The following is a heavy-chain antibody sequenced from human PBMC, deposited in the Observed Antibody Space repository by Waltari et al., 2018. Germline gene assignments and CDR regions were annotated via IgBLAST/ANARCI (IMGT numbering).Heavy chain of an antibody. J-gene: IGHJ6*02. D-gene: IGHD3-22*01. Sequence: QVQLVESGGGVVQPGRSLRLSCEASEFTFSSYAMHWVRQAPGKRLEWVAVISYNARNIYYVDSVKGRFTISRDNSKKTLYLQMNSLRAEDTAVYYCARDYCDRTNCHGMDVWGQGTTVTVSS. CDR1: EFTFSSYA. V-gene: IGHV3-30*04. CDR3: ARDYCDRTNCHGMDV. CDR2: ISYNARNI.